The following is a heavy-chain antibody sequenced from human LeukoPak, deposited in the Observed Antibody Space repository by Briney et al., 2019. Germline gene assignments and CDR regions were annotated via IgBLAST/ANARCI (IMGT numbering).Heavy chain of an antibody. J-gene: IGHJ3*02. CDR1: GDSISSTNW. D-gene: IGHD1-26*01. CDR3: ARRTDLGSYAPADAFDI. CDR2: IYHSGST. Sequence: PSGTLSLTCAVSGDSISSTNWWGWVRQPPGKGLEGIGEIYHSGSTNYNPSLKSRVTISVDKSKHQFSLKLSSVTAADTAVYYCARRTDLGSYAPADAFDIWGQGTMVTVSS. V-gene: IGHV4-4*02.